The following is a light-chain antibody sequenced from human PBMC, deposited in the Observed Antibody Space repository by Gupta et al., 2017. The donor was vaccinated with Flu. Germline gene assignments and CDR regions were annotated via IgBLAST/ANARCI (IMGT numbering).Light chain of an antibody. J-gene: IGLJ3*02. CDR1: SSNIGSNY. Sequence: QSVLTQSPSASGTPEQRVTISCSGSSSNIGSNYVYWYQQLPGTAPKLLIYRNDQRPSGVPDRFSGSKSGTSASLAISGLRCEDEADYYCAAWDDSRSGWVFGGGTKLTVL. CDR2: RND. V-gene: IGLV1-47*01. CDR3: AAWDDSRSGWV.